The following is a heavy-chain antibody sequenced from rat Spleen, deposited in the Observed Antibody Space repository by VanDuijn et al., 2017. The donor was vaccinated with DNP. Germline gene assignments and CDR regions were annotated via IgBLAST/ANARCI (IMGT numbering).Heavy chain of an antibody. J-gene: IGHJ2*01. V-gene: IGHV5S10*01. D-gene: IGHD1-11*01. Sequence: EVQLVESGGGLVQPGRSLKLSCAASGFTFSDYNMAWVRQAPKKGLEWVATINLDGSRTYCRDSVKGRFTVSRDNGKNTLFLQMDNLRSEDTATYYCATLGGIIYDFWGQGVLVTVSS. CDR1: GFTFSDYN. CDR2: INLDGSRT. CDR3: ATLGGIIYDF.